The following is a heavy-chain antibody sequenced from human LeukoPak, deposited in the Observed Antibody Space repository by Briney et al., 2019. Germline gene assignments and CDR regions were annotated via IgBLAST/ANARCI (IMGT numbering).Heavy chain of an antibody. V-gene: IGHV3-23*01. D-gene: IGHD3-10*01. J-gene: IGHJ5*02. CDR2: ISGSGGRT. CDR1: GFTFSSYS. Sequence: PGGSLRLSCAASGFTFSSYSMNWVRQAPGKGLEWVSAISGSGGRTYYADSVKGGFTISRDNSKNTLYLQMNSLRAEDTAIYYCAKEPLRWSGDLAYDWFDPWGQGTLVTVSS. CDR3: AKEPLRWSGDLAYDWFDP.